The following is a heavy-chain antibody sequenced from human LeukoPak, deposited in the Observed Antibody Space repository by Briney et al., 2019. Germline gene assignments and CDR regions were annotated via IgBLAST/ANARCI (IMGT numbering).Heavy chain of an antibody. CDR2: IIPIFGTA. V-gene: IGHV1-69*05. D-gene: IGHD3-10*01. Sequence: ASVKVSCKASGGTFSSYAISWVRQAPGQGLEWMGGIIPIFGTASYAQKFQGRVTITTDESTSTAYMELSSLRSEDTAVYYCARTGSYGSGSYSHYWGQGTLVTVSS. CDR1: GGTFSSYA. J-gene: IGHJ4*02. CDR3: ARTGSYGSGSYSHY.